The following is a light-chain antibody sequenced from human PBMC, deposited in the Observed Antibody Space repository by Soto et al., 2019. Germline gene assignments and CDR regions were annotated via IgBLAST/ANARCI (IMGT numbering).Light chain of an antibody. Sequence: EVVLTQSPATLSLSPGERATLSCRANQSVSANYLAWYQQKPGQAPRPLIYGASSRATAIPDRFSGSGSGTDFTLTFSRLEPEDFAVFYCHQYGSSPFTFGPGTKVDIK. V-gene: IGKV3-20*01. CDR3: HQYGSSPFT. J-gene: IGKJ3*01. CDR1: QSVSANY. CDR2: GAS.